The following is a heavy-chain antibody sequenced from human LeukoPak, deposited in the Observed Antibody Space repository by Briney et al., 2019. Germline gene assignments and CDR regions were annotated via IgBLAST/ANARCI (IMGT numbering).Heavy chain of an antibody. CDR2: INHSGST. V-gene: IGHV4-4*02. D-gene: IGHD3-22*01. J-gene: IGHJ3*02. Sequence: PSGTLSLTCAVSGGSISSSNWWSWVRQPPGKGLEWIGEINHSGSTNYNPSLKSRVTISVDTSKNQFSLKLSSVTAADTAVYYCARVRSITMIVVGRPPNAFDIWGQGTMVTVSS. CDR3: ARVRSITMIVVGRPPNAFDI. CDR1: GGSISSSNW.